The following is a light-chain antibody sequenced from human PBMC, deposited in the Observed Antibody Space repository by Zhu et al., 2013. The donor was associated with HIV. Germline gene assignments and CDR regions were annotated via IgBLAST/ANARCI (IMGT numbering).Light chain of an antibody. Sequence: QSVLTQPASVSGSPGQSITISCTGISSDIGGYKSVSWYQHHPGKAPKLMIYEVSNRPSGVSNRFSGSKSGNTASLTISGLQAEDEADYYCSSYTSTNTLVFGGGTKLTVL. CDR2: EVS. V-gene: IGLV2-14*01. CDR3: SSYTSTNTLV. J-gene: IGLJ2*01. CDR1: SSDIGGYKS.